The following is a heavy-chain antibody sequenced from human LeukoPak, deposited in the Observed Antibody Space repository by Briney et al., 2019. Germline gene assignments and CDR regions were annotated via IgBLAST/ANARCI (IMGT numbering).Heavy chain of an antibody. V-gene: IGHV3-30*02. Sequence: GGSLRLSCAASGFTFSSYGMHWVRQAPGKGLEWVAFIRYDGSNKYYADSVKGRFTISRDNSKNTLYLQMNSLRAEDTAVYYCAKVSDDYYDSSGYTSWGQGTLVTATS. CDR3: AKVSDDYYDSSGYTS. CDR2: IRYDGSNK. CDR1: GFTFSSYG. D-gene: IGHD3-22*01. J-gene: IGHJ5*02.